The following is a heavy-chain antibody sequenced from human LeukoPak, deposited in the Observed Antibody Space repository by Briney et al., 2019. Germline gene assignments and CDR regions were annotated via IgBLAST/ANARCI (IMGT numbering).Heavy chain of an antibody. V-gene: IGHV1-69*13. CDR3: VRDGEGVAISVNYWFAP. CDR1: GGTFSSYA. CDR2: IIPIFGTA. J-gene: IGHJ5*02. D-gene: IGHD3-10*01. Sequence: SVKVSCKASGGTFSSYAISWVRQAPGQGLEWMGGIIPIFGTANYAQKFQGRVTITADESTSTAYMELRSLTSEDTAVYYCVRDGEGVAISVNYWFAPWGQGTLVTVSS.